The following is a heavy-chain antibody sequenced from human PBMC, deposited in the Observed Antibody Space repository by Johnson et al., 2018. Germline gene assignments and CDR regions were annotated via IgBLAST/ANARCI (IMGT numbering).Heavy chain of an antibody. V-gene: IGHV4-59*12. J-gene: IGHJ6*03. Sequence: QVQLQESGPGLVKPSETLSLTCTVSGGSISSYYWSWIRQPPGKGLEWIGYIYYSGSTNYNPSLNSRVTISVDTSKNQFSLKLSSVTAADTAVYYCARDSNSGPFYYYYYMDVWGKGTTVTVSS. D-gene: IGHD3-10*01. CDR3: ARDSNSGPFYYYYYMDV. CDR1: GGSISSYY. CDR2: IYYSGST.